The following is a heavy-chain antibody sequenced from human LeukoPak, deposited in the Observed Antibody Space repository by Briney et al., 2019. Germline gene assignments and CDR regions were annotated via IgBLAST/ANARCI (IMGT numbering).Heavy chain of an antibody. V-gene: IGHV1-69*01. CDR2: IMPMFGKA. CDR1: GCTFSSYD. D-gene: IGHD6-13*01. J-gene: IGHJ3*02. Sequence: SVKVSCKASGCTFSSYDISWVRQAPGQGLEGMGGIMPMFGKANYAQKFQGRVTITADESTSTAYMELSSLRSEDTAVYYCARVGAAAGFDAFDIWGQGTMVTVSS. CDR3: ARVGAAAGFDAFDI.